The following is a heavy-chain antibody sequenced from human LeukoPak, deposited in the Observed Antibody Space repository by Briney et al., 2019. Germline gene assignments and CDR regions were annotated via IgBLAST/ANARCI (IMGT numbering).Heavy chain of an antibody. Sequence: SVKVSCKASRGTFSSYAISWVRQAPGQGLEWMGRIIPIFGTANYAQKFQGRVTITTDESTSTAYMELSSLRSEDTAVYYCAREPGYSSGWYYFDYWGQGTLVTVSS. D-gene: IGHD6-19*01. CDR3: AREPGYSSGWYYFDY. J-gene: IGHJ4*02. CDR1: RGTFSSYA. V-gene: IGHV1-69*05. CDR2: IIPIFGTA.